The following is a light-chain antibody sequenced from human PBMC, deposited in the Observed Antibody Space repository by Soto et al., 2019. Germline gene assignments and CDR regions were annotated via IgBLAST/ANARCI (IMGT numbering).Light chain of an antibody. Sequence: QSALTQPASVSGSPGQSITISCTGTSSDVGGYNYVSWYQQHPGKAPKLMIYEVSNRPSGVSNRFSGSKSGNTASLTISGLQAEDEAAYYCSSYTSSSTLGYVFGTGTKVTVL. CDR3: SSYTSSSTLGYV. CDR1: SSDVGGYNY. J-gene: IGLJ1*01. CDR2: EVS. V-gene: IGLV2-14*01.